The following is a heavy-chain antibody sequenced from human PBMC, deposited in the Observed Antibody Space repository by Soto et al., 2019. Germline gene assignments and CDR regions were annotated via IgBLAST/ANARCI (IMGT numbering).Heavy chain of an antibody. J-gene: IGHJ4*02. D-gene: IGHD4-17*01. V-gene: IGHV3-66*01. CDR2: IYSGGTT. Sequence: EVQLVESGGGSVQPGGSLRLSCAASRLTVSNSYMNWVRQAPGKGLEWVSIIYSGGTTYYAGSVKGRFTISRDNSKNILYLQMHSLRADDTAVYYCARDTTVTTPTYFASWGQGTLVIVSS. CDR1: RLTVSNSY. CDR3: ARDTTVTTPTYFAS.